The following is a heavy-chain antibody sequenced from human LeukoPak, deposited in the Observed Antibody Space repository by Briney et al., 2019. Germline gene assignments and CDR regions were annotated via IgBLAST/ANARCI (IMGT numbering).Heavy chain of an antibody. CDR3: ARVSSSLVRFDP. CDR2: IIPILGIA. V-gene: IGHV1-69*02. J-gene: IGHJ5*02. D-gene: IGHD6-6*01. Sequence: SVKVSCKASGGTFSSYTISWVRQAPGQGLEWMGRIIPILGIANYAQKFQGRVTITADKSTSTAYMELSSLRSEDTAVYYCARVSSSLVRFDPWGQGTLVTVSS. CDR1: GGTFSSYT.